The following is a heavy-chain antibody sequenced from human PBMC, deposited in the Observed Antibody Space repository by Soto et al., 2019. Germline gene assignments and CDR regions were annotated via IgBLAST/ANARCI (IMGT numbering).Heavy chain of an antibody. D-gene: IGHD3-3*01. V-gene: IGHV4-4*02. CDR1: GGSISSSNW. CDR3: ARVGDYDFWSGHYGMDV. J-gene: IGHJ6*02. CDR2: IYHSGST. Sequence: SETLSLTCAVSGGSISSSNWWSWVRQPPGKGLEWIGEIYHSGSTNYNPSLKSRVTISVDKSKNQFSLKLSSVTAADTAVYYCARVGDYDFWSGHYGMDVWGQGTTVTVS.